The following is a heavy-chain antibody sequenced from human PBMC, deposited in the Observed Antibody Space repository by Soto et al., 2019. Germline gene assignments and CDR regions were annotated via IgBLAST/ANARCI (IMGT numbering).Heavy chain of an antibody. D-gene: IGHD2-21*02. V-gene: IGHV3-33*01. CDR2: IWYDGSNK. CDR1: GFTFSSYG. CDR3: ARERSTMTAYYYYGMDV. J-gene: IGHJ6*02. Sequence: GGSLRLSCAASGFTFSSYGMHWVRQAPGKGLEWVAVIWYDGSNKYYADSVKGRFTISRDNSKNTLYLQMNSLRAEDTAVYYCARERSTMTAYYYYGMDVWGQGTPVTVYS.